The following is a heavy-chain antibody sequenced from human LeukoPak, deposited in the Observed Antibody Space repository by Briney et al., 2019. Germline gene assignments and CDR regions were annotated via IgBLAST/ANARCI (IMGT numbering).Heavy chain of an antibody. CDR2: ISGSGGST. J-gene: IGHJ4*02. V-gene: IGHV3-23*01. D-gene: IGHD2-15*01. Sequence: GGSLRLSCAASGFTFSSYAMSWVRQAPGKGLERVSAISGSGGSTYYADSVKGRFTISRDNSKNTLYLQMNSLRAEDTAVYYCAKDPRRIKGYFDYWGQGTLVTVSS. CDR1: GFTFSSYA. CDR3: AKDPRRIKGYFDY.